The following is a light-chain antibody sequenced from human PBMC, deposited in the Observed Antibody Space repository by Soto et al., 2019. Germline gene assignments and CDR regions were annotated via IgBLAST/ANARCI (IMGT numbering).Light chain of an antibody. J-gene: IGKJ1*01. CDR2: RAS. Sequence: EILMTQSPATVSVSPGERATLSCRANQSISGNLAWYQQKPGQAPRLLINRASSRAPGIPARFSGSASGTEFTLTISSLHSEDFAVYYCHQYGSSRWTFGQGTKVDIK. CDR1: QSISGN. CDR3: HQYGSSRWT. V-gene: IGKV3-15*01.